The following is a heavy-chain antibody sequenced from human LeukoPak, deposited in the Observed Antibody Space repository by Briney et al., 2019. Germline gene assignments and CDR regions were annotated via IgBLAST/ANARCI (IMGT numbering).Heavy chain of an antibody. CDR3: ARVTIFGVGWFDP. J-gene: IGHJ5*02. CDR2: IYHSGST. D-gene: IGHD3-3*01. CDR1: GGSISSGGYS. Sequence: SETLSLTCAVSGGSISSGGYSWSWIRQPPGKGLEWIGYIYHSGSTYYNPSLKSRVTISVDRSKNQFSLKLSSVTAADTAVYYCARVTIFGVGWFDPWGQGTLVTVSS. V-gene: IGHV4-30-2*01.